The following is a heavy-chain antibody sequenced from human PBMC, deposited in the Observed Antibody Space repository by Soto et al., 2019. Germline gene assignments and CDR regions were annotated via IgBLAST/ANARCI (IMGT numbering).Heavy chain of an antibody. CDR2: ISYDGSNK. V-gene: IGHV3-30*18. Sequence: GGSLRLSCAASGFTFSSYGMHWVRQAPGKGLEWVAVISYDGSNKYYADSVKGRFTISRDNSKNTLYLQMNSLRAEDTAVYYCAKEVDIPAAVFDYWGQGTLVTVSS. CDR1: GFTFSSYG. J-gene: IGHJ4*02. CDR3: AKEVDIPAAVFDY. D-gene: IGHD6-13*01.